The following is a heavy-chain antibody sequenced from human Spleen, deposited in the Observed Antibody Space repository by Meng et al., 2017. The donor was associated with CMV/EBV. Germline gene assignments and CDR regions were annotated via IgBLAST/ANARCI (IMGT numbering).Heavy chain of an antibody. CDR3: ARSYGSGWYYFDY. D-gene: IGHD3-10*01. CDR2: IYYSGST. V-gene: IGHV4-39*07. Sequence: GSLRLSCTVSGGSISSSSYYWGWIRQPPGKGLEWIGSIYYSGSTNYNPSLKSRVTISVDTSKNQFSLKLSSVTAADTAVYYCARSYGSGWYYFDYWGQGTLVTVSS. CDR1: GGSISSSSYY. J-gene: IGHJ4*02.